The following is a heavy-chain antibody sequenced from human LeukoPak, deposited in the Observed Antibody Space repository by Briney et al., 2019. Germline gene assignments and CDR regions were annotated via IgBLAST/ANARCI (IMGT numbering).Heavy chain of an antibody. J-gene: IGHJ1*01. CDR2: ISSSSSYI. V-gene: IGHV3-21*01. Sequence: GGSLRLSCAVSGFTISRNAMIWVRQAPGKGLEWVSSISSSSSYIYYADSVKGRFTISRDNAKNTLYLQMNSLRAEDTAVYYCAKGDGYNSYFQHWGQGTLVTVSS. CDR3: AKGDGYNSYFQH. D-gene: IGHD5-24*01. CDR1: GFTISRNA.